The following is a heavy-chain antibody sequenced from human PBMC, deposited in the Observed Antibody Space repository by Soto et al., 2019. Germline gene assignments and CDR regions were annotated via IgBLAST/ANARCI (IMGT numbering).Heavy chain of an antibody. CDR1: GLTFRSYW. V-gene: IGHV3-74*03. J-gene: IGHJ4*02. CDR2: INTDGSVA. Sequence: GGSLRLSCAASGLTFRSYWMHWVRQAPGKGLVWVSRINTDGSVAMYVDSVKGRLTISRDNAKNTLFLHMNSLRAEPYYYDSSGHLFDYWGQGTLVTLSS. CDR3: GHLFDY. D-gene: IGHD3-22*01.